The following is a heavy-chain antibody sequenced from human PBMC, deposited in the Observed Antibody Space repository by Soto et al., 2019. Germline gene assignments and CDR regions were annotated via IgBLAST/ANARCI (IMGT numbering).Heavy chain of an antibody. CDR3: VRCYCSVGSCYACWHFDL. D-gene: IGHD2-15*01. CDR2: ISASTRNT. Sequence: QVQLVQSGGEVKKPGASVKVSCQASGYTFSDYAISWVRQAPGQGLEWMGWISASTRNTDQAQNFQARVIMTLDTSTNTAYMELRSLRSDDTAVYYCVRCYCSVGSCYACWHFDLWGRGTLVTVSS. J-gene: IGHJ2*01. V-gene: IGHV1-18*01. CDR1: GYTFSDYA.